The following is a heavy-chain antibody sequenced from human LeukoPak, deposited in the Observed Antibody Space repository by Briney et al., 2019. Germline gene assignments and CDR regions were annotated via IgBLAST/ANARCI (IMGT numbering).Heavy chain of an antibody. V-gene: IGHV1-18*01. D-gene: IGHD3-10*01. CDR1: GYTFTSYG. CDR2: ISAYNGNT. J-gene: IGHJ5*02. CDR3: ARGEGYYYGSGRRFDP. Sequence: ASVKVSCKASGYTFTSYGISWVRRAPGQGLEWMGWISAYNGNTNYAQKLQGRVTMTTDTSTSTAYMELRSLRSDDTAVYYCARGEGYYYGSGRRFDPWGQGTLVTVSS.